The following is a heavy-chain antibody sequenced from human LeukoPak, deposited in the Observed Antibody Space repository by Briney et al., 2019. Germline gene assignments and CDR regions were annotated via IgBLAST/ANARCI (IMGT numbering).Heavy chain of an antibody. D-gene: IGHD2/OR15-2a*01. CDR2: IYYSGST. J-gene: IGHJ5*02. CDR1: GGSISSSSYY. V-gene: IGHV4-39*07. CDR3: ARKAGRISGFDP. Sequence: SETLSLTCTVSGGSISSSSYYWGWIRQPPGEGLEWIGSIYYSGSTYYNPSLKSRVTISVDTSKNQFSLKLSSVTAADTAVYYCARKAGRISGFDPWGQGTLVTVSS.